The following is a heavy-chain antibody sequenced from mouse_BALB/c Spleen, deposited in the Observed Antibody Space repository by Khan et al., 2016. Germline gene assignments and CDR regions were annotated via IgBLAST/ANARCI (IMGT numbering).Heavy chain of an antibody. Sequence: EVELVESGGGLLKPGGSLKLSCAASGFTFSRYAMSWVRQTPEKRLEWVATISSHGSHAYYPDSVKGRFTISRDNAKNTLYLKMSSLTSEYTAMYYGTRRYRCTYGAIDYWGQGTSVTVSS. CDR3: TRRYRCTYGAIDY. V-gene: IGHV5-9-3*01. D-gene: IGHD2-14*01. CDR2: ISSHGSHA. J-gene: IGHJ4*01. CDR1: GFTFSRYA.